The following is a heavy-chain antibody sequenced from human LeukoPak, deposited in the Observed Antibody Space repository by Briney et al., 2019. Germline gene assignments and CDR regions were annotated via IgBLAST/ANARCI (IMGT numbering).Heavy chain of an antibody. Sequence: PGGSLRLSCAASGFTFSSYAMSWVCQAPGKGLEWVSSISDSGGSTYYADSVKGRFTVSRDNSKNTLYLQMSSLRADDTAVYYCATPRGIVVVVAAPSFDFWGQGTLVTVSS. CDR3: ATPRGIVVVVAAPSFDF. CDR2: ISDSGGST. D-gene: IGHD2-15*01. J-gene: IGHJ4*02. V-gene: IGHV3-23*01. CDR1: GFTFSSYA.